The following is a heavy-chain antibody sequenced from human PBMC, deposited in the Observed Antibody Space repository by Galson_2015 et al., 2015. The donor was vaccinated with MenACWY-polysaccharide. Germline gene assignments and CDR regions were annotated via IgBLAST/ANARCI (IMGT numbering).Heavy chain of an antibody. V-gene: IGHV3-74*01. CDR3: ARSKFSSGYFVRAFDI. D-gene: IGHD3-22*01. J-gene: IGHJ3*02. Sequence: SLRLSCAGSGFIFNNYWMHWVRQTPREGLVWVSRVDSDGANTAYADSVKGRFTISRDDAENTLYLQMDSLRVEDTAIYYCARSKFSSGYFVRAFDIWGQGTMVTVSS. CDR1: GFIFNNYW. CDR2: VDSDGANT.